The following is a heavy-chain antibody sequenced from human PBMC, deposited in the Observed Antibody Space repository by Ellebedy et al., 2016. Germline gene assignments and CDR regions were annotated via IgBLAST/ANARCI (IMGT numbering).Heavy chain of an antibody. V-gene: IGHV4-39*07. D-gene: IGHD1-7*01. Sequence: SETLSLXXTVSGGSISSSSYYWGWIRQPPGKGLEWIGSIYYSGSTYYNPSLKSRVTISVDTSKNQFSLKLSSVTAADTAVYYCARGPRWNYLKPNYYYMDVWGKGTTVTVSS. CDR1: GGSISSSSYY. CDR2: IYYSGST. CDR3: ARGPRWNYLKPNYYYMDV. J-gene: IGHJ6*03.